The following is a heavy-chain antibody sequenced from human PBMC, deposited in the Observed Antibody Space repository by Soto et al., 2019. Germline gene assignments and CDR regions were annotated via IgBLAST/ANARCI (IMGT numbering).Heavy chain of an antibody. CDR2: FSGGGGST. J-gene: IGHJ4*02. Sequence: GGSLRLSCAASGFTFGNYGMNWVRQAPGRGLEWVALFSGGGGSTYYAESVKGRFTGSRDNSKNMLYLELNNVKAEDTAVDYCTWRIFDNWGPGTLVTVSS. V-gene: IGHV3-23*01. CDR1: GFTFGNYG. CDR3: TWRIFDN.